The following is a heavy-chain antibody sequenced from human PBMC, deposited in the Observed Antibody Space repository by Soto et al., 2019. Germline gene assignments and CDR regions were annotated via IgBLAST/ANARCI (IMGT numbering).Heavy chain of an antibody. D-gene: IGHD3-22*01. CDR3: AKEVGDRSTYYYVPNWFDR. CDR2: KSYDGSNK. Sequence: QAHLVESGGGVAQPGRTLRLSCAASGFIFSNYAMHWVRRAPGKGLVLVGLKSYDGSNKYYADSKKRRFTISRDTAKNTLFLQMTSVRPEDTAVYHCAKEVGDRSTYYYVPNWFDRWGEGTLVTVSS. J-gene: IGHJ5*02. V-gene: IGHV3-30*18. CDR1: GFIFSNYA.